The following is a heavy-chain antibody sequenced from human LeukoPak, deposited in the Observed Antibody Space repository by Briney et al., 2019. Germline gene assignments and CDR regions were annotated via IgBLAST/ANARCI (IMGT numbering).Heavy chain of an antibody. CDR3: ARMRWLVAENYDY. D-gene: IGHD6-19*01. J-gene: IGHJ4*02. Sequence: ASVKVSCKASGYAFTKYAMHWVRQAPGQRLEWMGWINAGNGDTKYSQKFQGRVTITWDTSASTVHMELSSLRSEDTAVYYCARMRWLVAENYDYWGQGTLVTVSS. CDR1: GYAFTKYA. CDR2: INAGNGDT. V-gene: IGHV1-3*01.